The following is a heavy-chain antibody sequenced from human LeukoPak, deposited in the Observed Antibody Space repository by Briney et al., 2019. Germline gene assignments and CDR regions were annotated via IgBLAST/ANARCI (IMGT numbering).Heavy chain of an antibody. D-gene: IGHD2/OR15-2a*01. V-gene: IGHV4-59*11. J-gene: IGHJ6*03. CDR3: ARDGGNRLGYSYYYYMDV. CDR2: IYYSGST. Sequence: SETLSLTCTVSGGSISSHYWSWIRQPPGKGLEWIGYIYYSGSTNYNPSLKSRVTISVDTSKNQFSLKLSSVTAADTAVYYCARDGGNRLGYSYYYYMDVWGKGTTVTVSS. CDR1: GGSISSHY.